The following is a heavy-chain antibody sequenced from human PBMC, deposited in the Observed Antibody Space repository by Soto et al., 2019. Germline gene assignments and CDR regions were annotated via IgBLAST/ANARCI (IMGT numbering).Heavy chain of an antibody. CDR3: AHRVLRTVFGLVTTTAIYFDF. V-gene: IGHV2-5*02. J-gene: IGHJ4*02. D-gene: IGHD3-3*01. CDR1: GFSLTTSGVG. CDR2: IYWDDDK. Sequence: QITLNESGPTVVRPTETLTLTCRFSGFSLTTSGVGVGWIRQSPGKAPEWLALIYWDDDKRYSASLKSRLTITKDNYKNPVVLTVSDLDPTDTATYYCAHRVLRTVFGLVTTTAIYFDFWGQGTPVAVSS.